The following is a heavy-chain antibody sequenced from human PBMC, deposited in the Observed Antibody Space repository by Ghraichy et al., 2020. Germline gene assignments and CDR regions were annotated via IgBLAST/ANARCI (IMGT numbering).Heavy chain of an antibody. CDR3: ARDSNEGGRRTYWYFDL. J-gene: IGHJ2*01. D-gene: IGHD1-1*01. V-gene: IGHV6-1*01. Sequence: SQTLSLTCAISGDSVSSNSAAWNWIRQSPSRGLEWLGRTYYRSKWYNDYAVSVKSRITINPDTSKNQFSLQLNSVTPEDTAVYYCARDSNEGGRRTYWYFDLWGRGTLVTVSS. CDR1: GDSVSSNSAA. CDR2: TYYRSKWYN.